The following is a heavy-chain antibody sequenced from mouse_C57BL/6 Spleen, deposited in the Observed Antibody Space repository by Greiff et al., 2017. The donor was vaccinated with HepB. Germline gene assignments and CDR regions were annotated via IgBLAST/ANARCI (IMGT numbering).Heavy chain of an antibody. CDR1: GFTFSSYT. Sequence: DVKLQESGGGLVKPGGSLKLSCAASGFTFSSYTMSWVRQTPEKRLEWVATISGGGGNTYYPDSVKGRFTISRDNAKNTLYLQMSSLRSEDTALYYCARHYSNPSWFAYWGQGTLVTVSA. CDR3: ARHYSNPSWFAY. D-gene: IGHD2-5*01. J-gene: IGHJ3*01. CDR2: ISGGGGNT. V-gene: IGHV5-9*01.